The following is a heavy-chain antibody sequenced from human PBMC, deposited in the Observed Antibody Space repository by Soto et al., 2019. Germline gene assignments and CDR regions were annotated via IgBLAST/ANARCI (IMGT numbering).Heavy chain of an antibody. Sequence: ETLSLTCTVSGITLFTTHWWSWVRQPPGKGLEWIGEIYHSAGATYTPPLKSRVTVSVDRSKKIFPLNLTSVTAADTAVYYCARRGYYFGSGSFFDSWGQGTPVPVS. J-gene: IGHJ4*02. CDR3: ARRGYYFGSGSFFDS. D-gene: IGHD3-10*01. V-gene: IGHV4-4*02. CDR2: IYHSAGA. CDR1: GITLFTTHW.